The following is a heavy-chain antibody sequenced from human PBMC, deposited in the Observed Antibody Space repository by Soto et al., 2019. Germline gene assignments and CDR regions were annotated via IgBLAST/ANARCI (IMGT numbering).Heavy chain of an antibody. J-gene: IGHJ4*02. CDR2: ISGGGTTI. Sequence: NPGGSLRLSCAASGFKFSDHYRTWIRQAPGKGLEWVSKISGGGTTIYYADSVKGRFTVSRDNAKNSLYLQMNSLRAKDTALYYCAGDPFYYASGFWGQGTLVNVSS. V-gene: IGHV3-11*01. CDR1: GFKFSDHY. CDR3: AGDPFYYASGF. D-gene: IGHD3-10*01.